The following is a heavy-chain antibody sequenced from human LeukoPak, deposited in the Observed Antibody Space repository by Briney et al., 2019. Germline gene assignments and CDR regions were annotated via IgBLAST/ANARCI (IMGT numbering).Heavy chain of an antibody. Sequence: GASVKVSCKTSGYTFTGYYLFWVHQAPGQGLEWMGWINPNSGGTNYAQKFQGRVTMTRDTSIRTAYMELSRLTSDDTAVYYCVRLYDWGRLDYWGQGTLVTVSS. V-gene: IGHV1-2*02. J-gene: IGHJ4*02. D-gene: IGHD3-9*01. CDR2: INPNSGGT. CDR1: GYTFTGYY. CDR3: VRLYDWGRLDY.